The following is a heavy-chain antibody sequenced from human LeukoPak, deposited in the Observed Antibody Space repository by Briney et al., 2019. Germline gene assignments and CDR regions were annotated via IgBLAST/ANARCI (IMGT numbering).Heavy chain of an antibody. CDR1: DTVNHYH. J-gene: IGHJ4*02. V-gene: IGHV4-4*07. CDR2: VHTTSGNT. D-gene: IGHD1-14*01. CDR3: ARELRNIGEYYFDY. Sequence: SETLSLTCSVDTVNHYHWNWVRQSAGTGLEWXXRVHTTSGNTFANPSLWGRVTVSIDTTKNEFLLQLTSMTAADTAVYHCARELRNIGEYYFDYWGQGVPVTVSS.